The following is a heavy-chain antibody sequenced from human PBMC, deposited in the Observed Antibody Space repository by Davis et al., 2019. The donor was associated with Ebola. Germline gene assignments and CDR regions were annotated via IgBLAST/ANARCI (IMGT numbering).Heavy chain of an antibody. CDR3: AKSKGGSFFDY. Sequence: GESLKISCAASGFTFSNYAMHWVRQAPGKGLEWVAVISYDGSNKYYADSVKGRFTISRDNSKNTLYLQMNSLRAEDTAVYYCAKSKGGSFFDYWGQGTLVTVSS. V-gene: IGHV3-30*18. D-gene: IGHD1-26*01. J-gene: IGHJ4*02. CDR1: GFTFSNYA. CDR2: ISYDGSNK.